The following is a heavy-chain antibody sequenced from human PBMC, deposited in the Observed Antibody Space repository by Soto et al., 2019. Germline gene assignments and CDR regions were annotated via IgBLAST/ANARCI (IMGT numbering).Heavy chain of an antibody. CDR2: IYPGDSDT. CDR3: ARVGPIAADGPGWFDP. J-gene: IGHJ5*02. D-gene: IGHD6-13*01. CDR1: GYSFTSYW. V-gene: IGHV5-51*01. Sequence: AESLTICCEVSGYSFTSYWIGWVLQMPGKGLEWMGIIYPGDSDTRYSPSFQGQVTISADKSISTAYLQCSSLKASDTAMYYCARVGPIAADGPGWFDPWGQGTVVTVSS.